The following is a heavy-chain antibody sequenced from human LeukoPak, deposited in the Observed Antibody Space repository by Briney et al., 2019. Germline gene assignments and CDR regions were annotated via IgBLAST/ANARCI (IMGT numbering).Heavy chain of an antibody. CDR2: IYYSGST. V-gene: IGHV4-59*03. D-gene: IGHD2-2*01. CDR1: GSSSSTYY. J-gene: IGHJ4*02. CDR3: VGATSWYYFDY. Sequence: SETLSLTCTVSGSSSSTYYWSWIRQPPGKGLEWIGYIYYSGSTNYNPSLKSRVTISADTSKTQFSLKLSAVTAADTAVYYCVGATSWYYFDYWGQRTLVTVSS.